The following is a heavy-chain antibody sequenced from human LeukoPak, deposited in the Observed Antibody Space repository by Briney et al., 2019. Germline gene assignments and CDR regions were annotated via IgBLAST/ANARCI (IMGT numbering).Heavy chain of an antibody. CDR2: IIPIFGTA. D-gene: IGHD5-18*01. CDR1: GGTFSSYA. V-gene: IGHV1-69*05. CDR3: ARDGYSTSHYYYYYMDV. Sequence: SVKVSCKASGGTFSSYAISWVRQAPGQGLEWMGRIIPIFGTANYAQKFQGRVTITTDESTSAAYMELSSLRSEDTAVYYCARDGYSTSHYYYYYMDVWGKGTTVTVSS. J-gene: IGHJ6*03.